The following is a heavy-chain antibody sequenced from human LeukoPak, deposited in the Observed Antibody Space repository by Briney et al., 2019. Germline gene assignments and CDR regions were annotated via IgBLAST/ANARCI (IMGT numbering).Heavy chain of an antibody. CDR2: ISAYNGNT. V-gene: IGHV1-18*01. CDR3: ARGSVGLYDFWSGYTY. CDR1: GYTFTSYG. D-gene: IGHD3-3*01. J-gene: IGHJ4*02. Sequence: ASVKVSCKASGYTFTSYGISWVRQAPGQGLEWMGWISAYNGNTNYAQKLQGRVTMTTDTSTSTAYMELSSPRSEDTAVYYCARGSVGLYDFWSGYTYWGQGTLVTVSS.